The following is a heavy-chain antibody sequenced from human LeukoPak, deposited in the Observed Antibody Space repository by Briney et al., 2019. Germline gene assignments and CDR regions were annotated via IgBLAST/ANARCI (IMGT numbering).Heavy chain of an antibody. D-gene: IGHD6-6*01. CDR1: GGSISSYY. V-gene: IGHV4-4*09. J-gene: IGHJ6*03. Sequence: SETLSLTCTVSGGSISSYYWSWIRQPPGKGLEWIGYIYTSGRTNYPPSLKSRVTISVDTSKNQFSLKLSSVTAADTAVYYCARHGIAARRSYYYYMDVWGKGTTVTVSS. CDR3: ARHGIAARRSYYYYMDV. CDR2: IYTSGRT.